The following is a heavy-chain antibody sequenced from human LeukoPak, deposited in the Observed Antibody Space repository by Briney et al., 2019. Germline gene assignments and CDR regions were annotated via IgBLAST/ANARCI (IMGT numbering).Heavy chain of an antibody. CDR2: IYPGDSDT. Sequence: GESLKISCKGSGYSFATYWIGWVRQMPGKGLEWMGVIYPGDSDTTYSPSFQGQVTVSVDKSINTAYLQWSSLKASDTAMYYCARTISIGNCGGANCHSDYWGQGTLVAVSS. D-gene: IGHD2-15*01. CDR1: GYSFATYW. V-gene: IGHV5-51*01. J-gene: IGHJ4*02. CDR3: ARTISIGNCGGANCHSDY.